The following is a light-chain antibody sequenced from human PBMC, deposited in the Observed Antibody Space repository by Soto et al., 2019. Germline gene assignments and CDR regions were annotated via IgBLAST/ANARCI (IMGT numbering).Light chain of an antibody. CDR1: QSVLYSSNNKNY. V-gene: IGKV4-1*01. CDR2: WAS. Sequence: DIVMTQSPDSLAVSLGERATINCKSRQSVLYSSNNKNYLAWYQQKLGQPPKLLIYWASTRESGVPDRFSGSGSGTDFTLTISSLQAEDVAVYYCQQYYSTPYTFGQGTKLEIK. CDR3: QQYYSTPYT. J-gene: IGKJ2*01.